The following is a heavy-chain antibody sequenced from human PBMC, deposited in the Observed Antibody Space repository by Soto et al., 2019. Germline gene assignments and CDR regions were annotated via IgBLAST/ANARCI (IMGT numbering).Heavy chain of an antibody. CDR2: IRGNGAGI. Sequence: GGSLRLSCVASGFTFRIYAMTWVRQAPGKGLEWVARIRGNGAGISYADSVKGRFTISRDNSKNTVYLQMNSLRADDTAVYFCAKRGDILDASSSFVGYGMDVWGQGTTVTVSS. CDR1: GFTFRIYA. D-gene: IGHD2-15*01. CDR3: AKRGDILDASSSFVGYGMDV. J-gene: IGHJ6*02. V-gene: IGHV3-23*01.